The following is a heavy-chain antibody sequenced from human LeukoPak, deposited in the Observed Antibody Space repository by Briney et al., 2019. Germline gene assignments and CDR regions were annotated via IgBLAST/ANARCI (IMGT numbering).Heavy chain of an antibody. CDR1: GFTFSSYG. CDR2: IYSGGST. J-gene: IGHJ4*02. CDR3: ARGLGRVDYYDSSGYGDY. Sequence: PGGSLRLSCAASGFTFSSYGMHWVRQAPGKGLEWVSVIYSGGSTYYADSVKGRFTISRDNSKNTLYLQMNSLRAEDTAVYYCARGLGRVDYYDSSGYGDYWGQGTLVTVSS. V-gene: IGHV3-66*01. D-gene: IGHD3-22*01.